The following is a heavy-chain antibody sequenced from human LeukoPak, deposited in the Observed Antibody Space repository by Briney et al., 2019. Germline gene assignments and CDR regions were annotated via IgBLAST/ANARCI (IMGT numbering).Heavy chain of an antibody. V-gene: IGHV1-69*04. CDR2: IIPIFGIA. J-gene: IGHJ5*02. CDR3: ASDRVGVLTGYSGWFDP. Sequence: GASVKVSCKASGGTFSSYAISWVRQAPGQGLEWMGRIIPIFGIANYAQKFQGRVTITADKSTSTAYMELSSLRSEDAAVYYCASDRVGVLTGYSGWFDPWGQGTLVTVSS. CDR1: GGTFSSYA. D-gene: IGHD3-9*01.